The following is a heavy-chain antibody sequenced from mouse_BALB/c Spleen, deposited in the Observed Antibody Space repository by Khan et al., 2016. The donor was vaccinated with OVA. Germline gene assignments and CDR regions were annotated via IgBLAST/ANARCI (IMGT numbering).Heavy chain of an antibody. CDR1: GYSITSGYA. Sequence: EVQLQQSGPGLVKPSQSLSLTCTVTGYSITSGYAWNWIRQPPGNKLEWMGYISYSGVTSYTPSLKSRITITGDTSKNQFFLQMNSVTTEDTANXYGARANYYGYCIDYWGQGTTLTVSS. CDR3: ARANYYGYCIDY. D-gene: IGHD1-2*01. CDR2: ISYSGVT. J-gene: IGHJ2*01. V-gene: IGHV3-2*02.